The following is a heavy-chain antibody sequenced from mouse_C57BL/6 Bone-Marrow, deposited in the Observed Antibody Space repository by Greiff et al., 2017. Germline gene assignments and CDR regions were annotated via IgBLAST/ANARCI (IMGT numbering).Heavy chain of an antibody. V-gene: IGHV1-82*01. CDR3: ARRGVVATDFDY. D-gene: IGHD1-1*01. J-gene: IGHJ2*01. CDR2: IYPGDGDT. Sequence: VQLVESGPELVKPGASVKISCKASGYAFSSSWMNWVKQRPGKGLEWIGRIYPGDGDTNYNGKFKGKATLTADKSSSTAYMQLSSLTSEDSAVYFCARRGVVATDFDYWGQGTTLTVSS. CDR1: GYAFSSSW.